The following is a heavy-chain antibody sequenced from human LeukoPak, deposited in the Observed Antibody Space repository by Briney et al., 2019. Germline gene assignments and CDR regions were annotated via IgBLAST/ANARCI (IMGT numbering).Heavy chain of an antibody. J-gene: IGHJ6*03. Sequence: GASVKVSCKASGYTFTSYGISWVRQAPGQGLEWMGWISAYNGNTNYAQKLQGRVTMTTDTSTSTAYMELRSLRSDDTAVYYCARVRAGDFYYYYYMDVWGQGTLVTVSS. CDR2: ISAYNGNT. CDR3: ARVRAGDFYYYYYMDV. D-gene: IGHD4-17*01. V-gene: IGHV1-18*01. CDR1: GYTFTSYG.